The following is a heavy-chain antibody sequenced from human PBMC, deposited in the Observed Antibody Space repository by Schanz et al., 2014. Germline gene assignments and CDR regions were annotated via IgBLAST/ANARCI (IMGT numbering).Heavy chain of an antibody. Sequence: QVQMVQSGAEVKKPGASVRVSCKASGYSFTDYAIHWVRQAPGQGLEWMGIIIPSGGSTSYAQKFQGRVTMTRDTSTTTVYMALSSVRSDDTAVYYCVTDKRMESGTWAKAFDIWGQGTWVTVSS. CDR2: IIPSGGST. D-gene: IGHD3-3*01. J-gene: IGHJ3*02. CDR3: VTDKRMESGTWAKAFDI. CDR1: GYSFTDYA. V-gene: IGHV1-46*01.